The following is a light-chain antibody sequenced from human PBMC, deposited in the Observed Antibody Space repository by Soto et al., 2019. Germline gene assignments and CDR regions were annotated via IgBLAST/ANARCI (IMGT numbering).Light chain of an antibody. Sequence: DIQMTQAPSTLSASVGDRVTITCRASQSISSWLAWYQQKPGKAPKFLIYKPSSLESGVPSRFSGSGSGTECTLTISSLQPDDFATYYCQQYNSYSRTFGQGTNVEIK. CDR3: QQYNSYSRT. CDR1: QSISSW. V-gene: IGKV1-5*03. J-gene: IGKJ1*01. CDR2: KPS.